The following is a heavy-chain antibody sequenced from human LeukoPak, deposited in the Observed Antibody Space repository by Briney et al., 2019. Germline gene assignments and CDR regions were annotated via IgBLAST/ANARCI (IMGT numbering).Heavy chain of an antibody. CDR1: GGSVSSGCYY. J-gene: IGHJ3*02. CDR3: ARADIVVVPAAKDDAFDI. V-gene: IGHV4-61*01. D-gene: IGHD2-2*01. Sequence: SETLSLTCTVSGGSVSSGCYYWSWIRQPPGKGLEWIGYIYYSGSTNYNPSLKSRVTISVDTSKNQFSLKPSSVTAADTAVYYCARADIVVVPAAKDDAFDIWGQGTMVTVSS. CDR2: IYYSGST.